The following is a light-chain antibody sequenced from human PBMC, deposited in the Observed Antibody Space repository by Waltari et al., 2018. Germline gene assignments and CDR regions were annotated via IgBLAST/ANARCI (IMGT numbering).Light chain of an antibody. CDR3: QQYFSTPIT. J-gene: IGKJ3*01. CDR2: WAS. Sequence: DIVMTQYPDSLAVSLGERATINCKSSQSILYSSNNKSYLAWYRQKPGQPPKLLIYWASTREAGVPDRISGHGAGTDFTLTISSLQAEDVAVYYCQQYFSTPITFGPGTRVDFK. V-gene: IGKV4-1*01. CDR1: QSILYSSNNKSY.